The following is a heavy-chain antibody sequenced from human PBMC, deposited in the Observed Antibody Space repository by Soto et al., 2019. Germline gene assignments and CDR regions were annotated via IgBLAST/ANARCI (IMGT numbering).Heavy chain of an antibody. Sequence: SETLSLTCVVPGDSFRDYYWSWIRQSPGMGLEWIGEITPSGRTEYNPSLRGRLTLSVDTSRRQISLTLSTMTAADTAVYYCARTRNRWFDSWGQGTLVTVSS. J-gene: IGHJ5*01. V-gene: IGHV4-34*01. CDR1: GDSFRDYY. CDR3: ARTRNRWFDS. CDR2: ITPSGRT.